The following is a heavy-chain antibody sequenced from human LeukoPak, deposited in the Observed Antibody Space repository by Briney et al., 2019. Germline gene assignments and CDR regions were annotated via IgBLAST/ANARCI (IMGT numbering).Heavy chain of an antibody. V-gene: IGHV3-7*01. D-gene: IGHD3-22*01. J-gene: IGHJ1*01. CDR1: GLTFSRDW. CDR3: ATYSSLNTREFQY. Sequence: RPGGSLRLSCEASGLTFSRDWMGWVRQAPGKGLEWVANIRQDGGETYYGDSVKGRFIISRDNAKNSLFLQMNRLRAEDTAVYYCATYSSLNTREFQYWGQGTLVTVSP. CDR2: IRQDGGET.